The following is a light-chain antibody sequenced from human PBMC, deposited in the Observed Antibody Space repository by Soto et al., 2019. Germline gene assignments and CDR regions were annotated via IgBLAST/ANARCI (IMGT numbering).Light chain of an antibody. CDR3: SSYTSSSAHAYD. J-gene: IGLJ1*01. Sequence: QSALTQPASVSGSPGQSITISCTGTSSDVGGYNYVSWYQQHPGKAPKLMIYDVSNRPSGVSNRLSGSKSGNTASLTISGLQAEDEADYYCSSYTSSSAHAYDFVTRTKLPVL. V-gene: IGLV2-14*01. CDR2: DVS. CDR1: SSDVGGYNY.